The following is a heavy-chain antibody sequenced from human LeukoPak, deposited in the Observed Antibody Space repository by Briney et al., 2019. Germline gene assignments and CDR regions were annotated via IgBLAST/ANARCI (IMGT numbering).Heavy chain of an antibody. J-gene: IGHJ4*02. CDR3: ARHGSGFDY. Sequence: GESLKISCKGSGYSFTSYWIGWVRQMPGKGLEGMGIIYPGDSDTRYSPSFQGQGTSSSDKSISTAYLQWTTLKASDPAMYYCARHGSGFDYWGPGTLVTVSS. CDR1: GYSFTSYW. CDR2: IYPGDSDT. V-gene: IGHV5-51*01.